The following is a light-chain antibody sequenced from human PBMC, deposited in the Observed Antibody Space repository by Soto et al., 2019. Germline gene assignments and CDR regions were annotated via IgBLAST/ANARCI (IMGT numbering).Light chain of an antibody. J-gene: IGKJ1*01. V-gene: IGKV1-5*03. CDR3: QQYNSYSWT. Sequence: IQLTQSPSTLSASVGDRFTITCRASQSINSWLAWYQQKPGKAPKLLIYEASSLESGVPSRFGGSGSGTEFTLTISSLQPDDFAIYYCQQYNSYSWTFGQGTKVDI. CDR2: EAS. CDR1: QSINSW.